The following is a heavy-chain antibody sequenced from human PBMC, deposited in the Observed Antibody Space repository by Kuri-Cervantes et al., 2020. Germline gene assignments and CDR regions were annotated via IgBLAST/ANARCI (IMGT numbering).Heavy chain of an antibody. CDR3: ARAPAMVTRYYFDY. D-gene: IGHD5-18*01. CDR1: GFTFSSYA. V-gene: IGHV3-23*01. CDR2: ISGSGGST. J-gene: IGHJ4*02. Sequence: GESLKISCAASGFTFSSYAMSWVRQAPGKGLEWVSAISGSGGSTYYADSVKGRFTISRDNAKNSLYLQMNSLRAEDTAVYYCARAPAMVTRYYFDYWGQGTLVTVSS.